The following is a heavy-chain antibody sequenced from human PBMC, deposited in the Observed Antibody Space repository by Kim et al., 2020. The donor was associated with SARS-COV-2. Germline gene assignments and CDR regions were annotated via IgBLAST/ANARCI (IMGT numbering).Heavy chain of an antibody. D-gene: IGHD3-3*01. V-gene: IGHV5-10-1*01. CDR1: GYSFTYNW. CDR3: GSSRFLGVYVDS. Sequence: GESLKISCKGSGYSFTYNWITWVRQMPGKALEWMGRINPSDSYTNYSPSFQGHVTMSVDKSISTAYLQWSSLEASDTAIYYCGSSRFLGVYVDSWGQGTLVTVSS. CDR2: INPSDSYT. J-gene: IGHJ4*02.